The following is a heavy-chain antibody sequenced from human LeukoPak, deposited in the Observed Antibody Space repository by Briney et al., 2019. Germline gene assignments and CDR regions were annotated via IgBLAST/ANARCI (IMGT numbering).Heavy chain of an antibody. Sequence: GGSLRLSCAASGFTFSSYGMHWVRQAPGKGLEWVAVISFDAGNEYYGDSVKGRFTISRDNTKNTLYLQMNSLRPEDTAVYYCAREASDAFDIWGQGTMVTVSS. J-gene: IGHJ3*02. V-gene: IGHV3-30*03. CDR3: AREASDAFDI. CDR1: GFTFSSYG. CDR2: ISFDAGNE.